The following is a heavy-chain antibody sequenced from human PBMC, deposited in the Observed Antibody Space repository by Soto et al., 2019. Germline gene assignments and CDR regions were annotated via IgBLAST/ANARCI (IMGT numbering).Heavy chain of an antibody. CDR1: GYTFTAYY. CDR2: INPKFGDT. J-gene: IGHJ6*02. Sequence: QVQLVQSGAEVKEPGDSVRVSCEASGYTFTAYYIHWVRQAPGQGLEWMGWINPKFGDTTYAQDFQGRVSMTRDMYISTVYMELSSLTSADTAISYCARNMDYYNGRGSGNGHGVWGQGTTVTVFS. V-gene: IGHV1-2*02. D-gene: IGHD3-10*02. CDR3: ARNMDYYNGRGSGNGHGV.